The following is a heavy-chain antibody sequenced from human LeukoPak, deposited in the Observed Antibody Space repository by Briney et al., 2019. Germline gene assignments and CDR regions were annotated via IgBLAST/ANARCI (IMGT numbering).Heavy chain of an antibody. V-gene: IGHV4-34*01. J-gene: IGHJ5*02. CDR3: ARGSPRYGRERKWFDP. Sequence: PSETLSLTCAVYGGSFSGYYWTWIRQPPGKGLEWIGEINHSGSTNYNASLKSRVTISVDTSKNHFSLKLSSVTAADTAVYYCARGSPRYGRERKWFDPWGLGTQVTVSS. CDR2: INHSGST. CDR1: GGSFSGYY. D-gene: IGHD1-1*01.